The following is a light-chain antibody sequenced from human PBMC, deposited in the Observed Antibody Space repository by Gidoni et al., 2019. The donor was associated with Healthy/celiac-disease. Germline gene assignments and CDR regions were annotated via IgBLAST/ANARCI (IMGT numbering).Light chain of an antibody. CDR1: QSISSY. Sequence: DIQMTHSPSSLPASVGDSVTITCRASQSISSYLNWYQQKPGKAPKLLIYAASSLQSGVPSRFSGSGSGTDFTLTISSLQPEDFATYYCQQSYSTLFTFXPXTKVDIK. CDR2: AAS. CDR3: QQSYSTLFT. J-gene: IGKJ3*01. V-gene: IGKV1-39*01.